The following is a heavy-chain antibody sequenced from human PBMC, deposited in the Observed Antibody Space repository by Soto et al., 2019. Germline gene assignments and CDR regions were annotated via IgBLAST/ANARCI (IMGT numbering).Heavy chain of an antibody. CDR1: GFTFSRDW. J-gene: IGHJ4*02. CDR2: IKSDGSAT. D-gene: IGHD4-17*01. CDR3: ARAAQCNYGGNSGFDY. V-gene: IGHV3-74*01. Sequence: EVQLVESGGGLVQPGGSLRLSCAASGFTFSRDWMHWVRQAPGKGLVWVSHIKSDGSATSYADSVKGRFTISRDNAKNTLYLQMNSLRAEDTAVYYCARAAQCNYGGNSGFDYWGQGTLVTVSS.